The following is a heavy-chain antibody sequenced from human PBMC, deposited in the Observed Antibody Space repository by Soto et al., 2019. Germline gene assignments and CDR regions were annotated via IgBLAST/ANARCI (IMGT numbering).Heavy chain of an antibody. V-gene: IGHV4-30-4*01. J-gene: IGHJ4*02. D-gene: IGHD6-6*01. CDR3: ARRAASPPFSPFDH. Sequence: PSETLSLTCTVSGGSISSGDYYWSWIRQPPGKGLEWIGYIYYSGSTYYNPSLKSRGTISVDTSKNQFSLQLSSVTAADTAVYYWARRAASPPFSPFDHWGQGTLVTVSS. CDR1: GGSISSGDYY. CDR2: IYYSGST.